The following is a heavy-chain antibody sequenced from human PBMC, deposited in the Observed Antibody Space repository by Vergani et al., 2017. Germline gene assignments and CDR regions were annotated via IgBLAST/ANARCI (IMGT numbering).Heavy chain of an antibody. J-gene: IGHJ2*01. CDR3: VKDNDYDADGPFDL. CDR1: GFTFQAFA. V-gene: IGHV3-9*01. Sequence: VEAGGGLVQPGGSLRLSCTALGFTFQAFAFHWVRQVSGRGLEWVSGIDRNYGVKNGNSFEGRFSISRDNVKKAVFLQMNNLRHEDTALYFCVKDNDYDADGPFDLWGRDTLVTVSS. CDR2: IDRNYGVK. D-gene: IGHD3-16*01.